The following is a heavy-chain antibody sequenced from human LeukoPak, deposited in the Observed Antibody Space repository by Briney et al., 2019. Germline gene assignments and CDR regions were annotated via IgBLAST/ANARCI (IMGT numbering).Heavy chain of an antibody. CDR2: IRYDGSNR. CDR3: ARLYSTGWYGGPDN. Sequence: GGSLRLSCAASGFTFSNYGMHWVRQAPGKGLEWVAFIRYDGSNRYYVDSVKGRFTISRDNSKNTLFLQMSSLRAEDTAVYYCARLYSTGWYGGPDNWGQGTLVVVSS. D-gene: IGHD6-19*01. J-gene: IGHJ4*02. V-gene: IGHV3-30*02. CDR1: GFTFSNYG.